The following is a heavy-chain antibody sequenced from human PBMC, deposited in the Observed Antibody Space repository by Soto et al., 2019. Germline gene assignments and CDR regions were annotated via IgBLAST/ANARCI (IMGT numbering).Heavy chain of an antibody. CDR1: GFTYSSYA. CDR3: ARDPFQAFGY. CDR2: ISGSGGST. V-gene: IGHV3-23*01. Sequence: GGSLRLSCAASGFTYSSYAMSWVRQAPGKGLEWVSAISGSGGSTYYADSVKGRFTISRDNSKNTLYLQINSLKAEDTAVYYCARDPFQAFGYWGQGTLVTVSS. J-gene: IGHJ4*02.